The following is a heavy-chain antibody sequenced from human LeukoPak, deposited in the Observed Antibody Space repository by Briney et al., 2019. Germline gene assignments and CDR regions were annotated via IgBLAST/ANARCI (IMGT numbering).Heavy chain of an antibody. Sequence: SETLSLTCTVSGGSISSYYWSWVRQPPGKGLEWIGYIYYSGSTNYNPSLKSRVTISVDTSKNQFSLKLSSVTAADTAVYYRARGTGSSSWYLFDYWGQGTLVTVSS. J-gene: IGHJ4*02. D-gene: IGHD6-13*01. CDR2: IYYSGST. V-gene: IGHV4-59*01. CDR3: ARGTGSSSWYLFDY. CDR1: GGSISSYY.